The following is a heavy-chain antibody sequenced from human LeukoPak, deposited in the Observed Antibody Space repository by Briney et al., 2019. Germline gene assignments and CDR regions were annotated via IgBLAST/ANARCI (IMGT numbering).Heavy chain of an antibody. V-gene: IGHV1-18*01. D-gene: IGHD5-18*01. CDR2: ITAFNDNT. J-gene: IGHJ6*03. CDR1: GFALTTYN. CDR3: ARNTYGYKFSMDV. Sequence: SVKVSCKASGFALTTYNIVWLRQAPGQGLEWVGWITAFNDNTNYAQKVQGRVTMTRNTSTSTAYMELRSLRSDDTAGYCCARNTYGYKFSMDVWGKGTTVTISS.